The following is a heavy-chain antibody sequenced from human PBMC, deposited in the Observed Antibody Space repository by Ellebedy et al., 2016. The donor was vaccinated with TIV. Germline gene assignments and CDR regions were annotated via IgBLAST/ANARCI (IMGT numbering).Heavy chain of an antibody. D-gene: IGHD2-2*01. Sequence: GGSLRLSCAASGFTFSSYAMSWVRQAPGKGLEWVSAISGSGGSTYYADSVKGRFTISRDNAKNSLYLQMNSLRAEDTAVYYCARGHWVVPADYYYGMDVWGQGTTVTVSS. J-gene: IGHJ6*02. CDR2: ISGSGGST. CDR3: ARGHWVVPADYYYGMDV. V-gene: IGHV3-23*01. CDR1: GFTFSSYA.